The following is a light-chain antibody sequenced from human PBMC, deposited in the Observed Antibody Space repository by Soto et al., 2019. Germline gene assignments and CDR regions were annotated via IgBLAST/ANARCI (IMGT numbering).Light chain of an antibody. J-gene: IGKJ4*01. CDR3: QQTYSIPLT. Sequence: DIPMTQSPSSLSASVGDRVTITCRASQTIGTSLNWYQQKSGKAPKLLISGISNLQSGVPSRFSGSGSGTDFTFAISSLQAEDFATYFCQQTYSIPLTFGGGTKVEI. CDR1: QTIGTS. CDR2: GIS. V-gene: IGKV1-39*01.